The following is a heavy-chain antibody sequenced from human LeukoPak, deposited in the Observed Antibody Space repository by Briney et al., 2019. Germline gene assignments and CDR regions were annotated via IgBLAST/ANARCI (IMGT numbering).Heavy chain of an antibody. CDR2: ISGSGGST. V-gene: IGHV3-23*01. CDR3: AKDHVGGYYDFWSGYYFDY. J-gene: IGHJ4*02. D-gene: IGHD3-3*01. Sequence: GGSLRLSCAASGFTFSSYAMSWVRQAPGKGLEWVSAISGSGGSTYYADSVKGRFTISRDNSKNTLYLQMNSLRAEDTAVYYCAKDHVGGYYDFWSGYYFDYWGQGTLVTVSS. CDR1: GFTFSSYA.